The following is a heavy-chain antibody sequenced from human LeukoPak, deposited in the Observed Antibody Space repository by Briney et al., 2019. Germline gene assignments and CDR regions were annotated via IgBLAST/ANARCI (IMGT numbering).Heavy chain of an antibody. CDR3: ARGLWFGELFGAFDL. D-gene: IGHD3-10*01. CDR1: GGTFSSYA. V-gene: IGHV1-69*05. J-gene: IGHJ3*01. CDR2: IIPIFGTA. Sequence: SVKVSCKASGGTFSSYAISWVRQAPGQGLEWMGRIIPIFGTANYAQKFQSRVTITTDESTSTAYMELSSLRSEDTAVYYCARGLWFGELFGAFDLWGQGTMVTVSS.